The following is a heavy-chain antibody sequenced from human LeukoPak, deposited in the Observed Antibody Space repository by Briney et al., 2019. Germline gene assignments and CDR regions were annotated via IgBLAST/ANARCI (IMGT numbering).Heavy chain of an antibody. J-gene: IGHJ3*02. V-gene: IGHV1-69*05. CDR1: GGTFSSYA. D-gene: IGHD5-18*01. CDR3: ALKGGIQLHDAFDI. Sequence: SLKVSCKASGGTFSSYALSWVRQAPGEGLEGMGRIIPIFGTANYAEKVQGRVTITTDESTSTAYMELSSLRSEDTAVYYCALKGGIQLHDAFDIWGQGTMVTVSS. CDR2: IIPIFGTA.